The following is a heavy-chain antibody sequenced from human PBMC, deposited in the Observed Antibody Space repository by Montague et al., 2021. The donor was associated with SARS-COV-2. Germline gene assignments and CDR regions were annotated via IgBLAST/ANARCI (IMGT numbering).Heavy chain of an antibody. V-gene: IGHV4-61*02. CDR2: IYSSGTT. CDR3: ARAHSGGCAHLDY. Sequence: TLSLTCTVSGGSISSGSYYWSWIRQPAGKGLEGIGRIYSSGTTNYSFSLKSRVTISVDTSKNQFSLKLTSVTAADTAVYYCARAHSGGCAHLDYWGQGTLVTVSS. CDR1: GGSISSGSYY. J-gene: IGHJ4*02. D-gene: IGHD5-12*01.